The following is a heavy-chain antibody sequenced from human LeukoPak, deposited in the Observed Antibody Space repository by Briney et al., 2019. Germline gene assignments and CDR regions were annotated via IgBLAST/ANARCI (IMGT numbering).Heavy chain of an antibody. J-gene: IGHJ6*02. CDR2: IYYSGST. V-gene: IGHV4-59*01. CDR1: GGSISSYY. D-gene: IGHD6-13*01. Sequence: SETLSLTCTVSGGSISSYYWSWIRQPPGKGLEWIGYIYYSGSTNYNPSLKSRVTISVNTSKNQFSLKLSSVTAADTAVYYCARAPRYSSSWYSPQGYYYYGMDVWGQGTTVTVSS. CDR3: ARAPRYSSSWYSPQGYYYYGMDV.